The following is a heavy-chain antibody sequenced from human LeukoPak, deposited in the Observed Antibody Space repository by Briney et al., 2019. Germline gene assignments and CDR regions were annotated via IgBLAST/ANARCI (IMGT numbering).Heavy chain of an antibody. Sequence: SETLSLTCTVSGGSISSYYWSWIRQPPGKGLEWIGYIYYSGSTNYNPSLKSRVTTSVDTSKNQFSLKLSSVTAADTAVYYCARSPPYYYDSSGYFDYWGQGTLVTVSS. CDR2: IYYSGST. CDR3: ARSPPYYYDSSGYFDY. V-gene: IGHV4-59*01. D-gene: IGHD3-22*01. CDR1: GGSISSYY. J-gene: IGHJ4*02.